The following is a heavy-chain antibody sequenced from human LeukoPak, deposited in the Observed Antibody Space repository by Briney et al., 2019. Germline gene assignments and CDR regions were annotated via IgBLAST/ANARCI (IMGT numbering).Heavy chain of an antibody. J-gene: IGHJ4*02. CDR1: GFPFTLYN. Sequence: GGSLRLSCEVSGFPFTLYNMNWVRQAPGKGLEWLSYISNSTNTIYYADSVKGRFTISRDNAKNSLYLQMNGLGAEDTAVYYCARELNGYGYYFFDYWGPGTLVTVSS. D-gene: IGHD3-16*01. CDR2: ISNSTNTI. V-gene: IGHV3-48*04. CDR3: ARELNGYGYYFFDY.